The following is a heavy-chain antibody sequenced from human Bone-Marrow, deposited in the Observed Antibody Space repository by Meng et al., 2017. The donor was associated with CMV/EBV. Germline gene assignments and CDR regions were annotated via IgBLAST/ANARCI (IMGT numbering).Heavy chain of an antibody. V-gene: IGHV4-39*07. Sequence: SETRSLTCPVPGGSISSSSYYWGGIRQPTGKGLEWTGSIYYSGSTYYNPSLKSRVTISVDTSKNQFSLKLSSVTAADTAVYYCARVGYYDSSGYYHDAFDIWEEGTMV. CDR1: GGSISSSSYY. D-gene: IGHD3-22*01. CDR3: ARVGYYDSSGYYHDAFDI. J-gene: IGHJ3*02. CDR2: IYYSGST.